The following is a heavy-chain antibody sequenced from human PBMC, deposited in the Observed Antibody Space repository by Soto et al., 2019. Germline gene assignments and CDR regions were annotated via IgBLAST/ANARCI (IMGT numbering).Heavy chain of an antibody. CDR1: GDTFSSYA. D-gene: IGHD6-6*01. CDR3: GRVSSIAGRPSYYYYYGMDV. Sequence: QVQLMQSGAEVKKPGSSVKVSCKASGDTFSSYAISWVRQAPGQGLEWMGGIIPIFGTANYAQKFQGRVTITADESTSTXYXXLSSLRAEDTAVYYCGRVSSIAGRPSYYYYYGMDVWGQGTTVTVSS. CDR2: IIPIFGTA. V-gene: IGHV1-69*12. J-gene: IGHJ6*02.